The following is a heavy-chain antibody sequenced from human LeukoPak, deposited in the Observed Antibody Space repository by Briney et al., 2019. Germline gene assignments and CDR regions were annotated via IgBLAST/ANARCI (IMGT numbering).Heavy chain of an antibody. J-gene: IGHJ4*02. CDR3: ARRVVVVVAATQIDY. CDR1: GGSISSSNW. V-gene: IGHV4-4*02. CDR2: IYHSGST. D-gene: IGHD2-15*01. Sequence: PSETLSLTCAVSGGSISSSNWWSWVRQPPGKGLEWVGEIYHSGSTNYNPSLKSRVTISVDKSKNQFSLKLSSVTAADTAVYYCARRVVVVVAATQIDYWGQGTLVTVSS.